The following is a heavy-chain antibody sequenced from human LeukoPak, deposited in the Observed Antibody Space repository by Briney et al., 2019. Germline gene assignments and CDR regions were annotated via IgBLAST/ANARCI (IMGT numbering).Heavy chain of an antibody. D-gene: IGHD3-22*01. V-gene: IGHV1-18*01. CDR1: GYTFTSYG. CDR2: ISAYNGNT. CDR3: ARDTYYYDSSGYSDAFDI. Sequence: ASVKVSCKASGYTFTSYGISWVRQAPGQGLEWMGWISAYNGNTNYAQKLRGRVTMTTDTSTSTAYMELRSLRSDDTAVYYCARDTYYYDSSGYSDAFDIWGQGTMVTVSS. J-gene: IGHJ3*02.